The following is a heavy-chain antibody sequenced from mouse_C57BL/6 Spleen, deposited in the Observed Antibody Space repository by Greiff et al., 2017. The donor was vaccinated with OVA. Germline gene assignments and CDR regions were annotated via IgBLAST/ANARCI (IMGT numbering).Heavy chain of an antibody. Sequence: QVQLQQPGAELVKPGASVKLSCKASGYTFTSYWMHWVKQRPGQGLEWIGMIHPNSGSTNYNEKFKSKATLTVDKSSSTAYMQLSSLTSEDSAVYYCARVSTMVTTVDYWGQGTTLTVSS. J-gene: IGHJ2*01. CDR2: IHPNSGST. V-gene: IGHV1-64*01. CDR3: ARVSTMVTTVDY. CDR1: GYTFTSYW. D-gene: IGHD2-2*01.